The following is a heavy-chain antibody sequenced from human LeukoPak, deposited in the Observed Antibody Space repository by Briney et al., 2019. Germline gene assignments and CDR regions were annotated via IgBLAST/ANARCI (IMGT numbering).Heavy chain of an antibody. D-gene: IGHD4-23*01. CDR1: GFTFSSYW. CDR2: IQTDGSST. V-gene: IGHV3-74*01. J-gene: IGHJ4*02. CDR3: VRRAGGYSHPYDY. Sequence: GGSLRLSCAASGFTFSSYWMHWVRQAPGKGLVWVSRIQTDGSSTYYADSVRGRFTISRDDSKNTLYLQMNSLRAGDTAVYYCVRRAGGYSHPYDYWGQGILVTVSS.